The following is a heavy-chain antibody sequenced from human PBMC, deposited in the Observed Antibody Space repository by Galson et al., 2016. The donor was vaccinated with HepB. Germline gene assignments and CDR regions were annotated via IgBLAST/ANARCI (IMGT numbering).Heavy chain of an antibody. CDR2: ISGSGATT. Sequence: SLRLSCAASGFSFTNYAMNWVRQAPGKGLEWVSSISGSGATTYYAGSVKGRFTISRDNSKKTLFLQINSLRADDTAVYFCAKGSDYYDSRSLNYWGQGTPVTVSS. V-gene: IGHV3-23*01. D-gene: IGHD3-22*01. CDR3: AKGSDYYDSRSLNY. J-gene: IGHJ4*02. CDR1: GFSFTNYA.